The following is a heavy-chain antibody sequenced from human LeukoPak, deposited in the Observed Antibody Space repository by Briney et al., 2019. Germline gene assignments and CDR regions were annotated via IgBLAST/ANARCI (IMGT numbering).Heavy chain of an antibody. CDR3: AALWFGDPETPHDY. CDR1: SGSMSSFY. J-gene: IGHJ4*02. V-gene: IGHV4-59*01. D-gene: IGHD3-10*01. CDR2: AYYSGST. Sequence: PSETLSLTCTVSSGSMSSFYWSWIRQPPGKGLECIGYAYYSGSTKYNPSLKSRVTISVDTSKSQFSLRLSSVTAADTAVYCCAALWFGDPETPHDYWGQGTLVTVSS.